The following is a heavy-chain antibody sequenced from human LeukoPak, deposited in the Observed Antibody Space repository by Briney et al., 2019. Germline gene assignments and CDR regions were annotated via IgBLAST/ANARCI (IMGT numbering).Heavy chain of an antibody. CDR1: GFTFSSYA. D-gene: IGHD1-26*01. J-gene: IGHJ5*02. Sequence: GGSLRLSCAASGFTFSSYAMHWVRQAPGKGLEWVAVISYDGSNKYYADSVKGRFTIFRDNSKNTLYLQMNSLRAEDTAVYYCAKDRFSSGSYTAGSWGQGTLVTASS. CDR3: AKDRFSSGSYTAGS. CDR2: ISYDGSNK. V-gene: IGHV3-30-3*01.